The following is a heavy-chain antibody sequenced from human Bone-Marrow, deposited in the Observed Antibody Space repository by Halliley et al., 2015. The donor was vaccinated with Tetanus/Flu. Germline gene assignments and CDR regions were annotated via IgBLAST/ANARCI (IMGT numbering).Heavy chain of an antibody. V-gene: IGHV3-33*01. CDR3: ARDLVADIYYGMDV. Sequence: SLRLSCAASGFSFSNSGMHWVRQAPGKRLEWVALIWYDGNNKYYADSVKGRFTISRDNFDNTLYLQMNSLRAEDTAVYYCARDLVADIYYGMDVWAKGPRSPSP. CDR1: GFSFSNSG. D-gene: IGHD2-15*01. J-gene: IGHJ6*02. CDR2: IWYDGNNK.